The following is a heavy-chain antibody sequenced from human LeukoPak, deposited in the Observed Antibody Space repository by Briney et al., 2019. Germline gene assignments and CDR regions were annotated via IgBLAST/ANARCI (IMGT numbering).Heavy chain of an antibody. CDR3: ARNGRLQSVDY. J-gene: IGHJ4*02. CDR1: GYTFTNYG. CDR2: ISAYNGNT. Sequence: GASVKVSCKTSGYTFTNYGISWVRQAPGLELEWMGWISAYNGNTNYAQKVQGRVTMTTDTSTSTAYMELRSLRFDDTAVYYCARNGRLQSVDYWGPGTLVTVSS. V-gene: IGHV1-18*01. D-gene: IGHD5-24*01.